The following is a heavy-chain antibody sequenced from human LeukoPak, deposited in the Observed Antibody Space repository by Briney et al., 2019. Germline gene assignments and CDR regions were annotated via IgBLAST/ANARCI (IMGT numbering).Heavy chain of an antibody. Sequence: GGSLRLSCAASGFTFSSYGIHWVRQAPGKGLEWVAFIRFDGSNKYYADSVKGRFTISRGNSKNMLYLQMNSLRAEDTAVYYCAEARDSSGYSFFDYWGQGTLVTVSS. CDR1: GFTFSSYG. J-gene: IGHJ4*02. V-gene: IGHV3-30*02. CDR2: IRFDGSNK. CDR3: AEARDSSGYSFFDY. D-gene: IGHD3-22*01.